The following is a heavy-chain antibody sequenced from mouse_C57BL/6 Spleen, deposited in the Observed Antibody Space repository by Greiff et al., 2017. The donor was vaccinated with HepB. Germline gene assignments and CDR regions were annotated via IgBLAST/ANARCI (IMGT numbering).Heavy chain of an antibody. V-gene: IGHV1-42*01. CDR3: ARGRGGYYPYYFDY. CDR1: GYSFTGYY. J-gene: IGHJ2*01. Sequence: EVQLQQSGPELVKPGASVKISCKASGYSFTGYYMNWVKQSPEKSLEWIGEINPSTGGTTYNQKFKAKATLTVDKSSSTAYMQLKSLTSEDSAVYYCARGRGGYYPYYFDYWGQGTTLTVSS. CDR2: INPSTGGT. D-gene: IGHD2-3*01.